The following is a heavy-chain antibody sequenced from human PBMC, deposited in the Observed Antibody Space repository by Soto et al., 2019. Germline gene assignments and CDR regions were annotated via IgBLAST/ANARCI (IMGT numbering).Heavy chain of an antibody. D-gene: IGHD6-19*01. Sequence: EVHLLESGGDLVQPGGSLRLSCAASGLIFNNYAMSWVRQAPGKGLEWVSTVSRSGDGTYYTDSVKGRFTISRDNSKNTLYLQRNSLSAEDTALYSCPKESAAGHWYFDLWGRGTLVTVSS. J-gene: IGHJ2*01. V-gene: IGHV3-23*01. CDR2: VSRSGDGT. CDR1: GLIFNNYA. CDR3: PKESAAGHWYFDL.